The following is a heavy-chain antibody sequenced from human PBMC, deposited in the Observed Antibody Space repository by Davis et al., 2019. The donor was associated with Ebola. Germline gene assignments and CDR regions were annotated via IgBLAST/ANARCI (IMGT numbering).Heavy chain of an antibody. J-gene: IGHJ6*02. CDR3: VKDGGSSWPHGLDV. V-gene: IGHV3-43D*03. CDR1: GFTFGDYA. D-gene: IGHD6-13*01. CDR2: ISWDAGSI. Sequence: PGGSLRLSCAASGFTFGDYAMHWVRHFPGQGLQWVAYISWDAGSIHYEDSVKGRFTISRDNSKNSLYLQMNSLRAEDSALYYCVKDGGSSWPHGLDVWGQGTTVTVSS.